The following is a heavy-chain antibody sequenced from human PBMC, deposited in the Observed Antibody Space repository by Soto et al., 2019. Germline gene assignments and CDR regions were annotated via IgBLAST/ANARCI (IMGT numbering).Heavy chain of an antibody. CDR2: IKTDGSST. Sequence: EVQLVESGGALVQPGGSLRLSCAASGFTFSSYWMHWVRQAPGEGLVWVSRIKTDGSSTSYADSVKGRFTISRDNAKNTMYLQMNSLRAEDTAVYYCARVGGGHYEFDYWGQGTLVTVSS. CDR3: ARVGGGHYEFDY. V-gene: IGHV3-74*01. J-gene: IGHJ4*02. CDR1: GFTFSSYW. D-gene: IGHD3-16*01.